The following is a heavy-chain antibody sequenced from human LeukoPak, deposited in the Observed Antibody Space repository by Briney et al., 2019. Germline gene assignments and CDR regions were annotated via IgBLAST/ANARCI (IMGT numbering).Heavy chain of an antibody. CDR1: GDSISTSNSY. CDR2: IYYTGNT. J-gene: IGHJ4*02. V-gene: IGHV4-39*01. CDR3: ARQTGSRLFILP. Sequence: SETLSLTCTVSGDSISTSNSYWGWIRQPPGKGLEWIGSIYYTGNTYYNASLKSQVSISIDTSKNQFSLKLTSVTAADTAVYYCARQTGSRLFILPGGQGTLVTVSS. D-gene: IGHD3/OR15-3a*01.